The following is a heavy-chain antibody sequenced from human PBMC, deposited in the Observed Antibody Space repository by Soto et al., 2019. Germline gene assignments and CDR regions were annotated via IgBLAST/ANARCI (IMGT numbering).Heavy chain of an antibody. V-gene: IGHV1-69*01. Sequence: QVQLVQSGAEVKKPGSSVKVSCKASGGTFSTYAITWVRQAPGQGLAWLGGIILIFGTTAYARKFQGRVTITAAETTSTVFIEQSSLTADVTAVYSCARGVGEYFIDDWGQGTLVTVSA. CDR2: IILIFGTT. CDR1: GGTFSTYA. CDR3: ARGVGEYFIDD. D-gene: IGHD3-3*01. J-gene: IGHJ4*02.